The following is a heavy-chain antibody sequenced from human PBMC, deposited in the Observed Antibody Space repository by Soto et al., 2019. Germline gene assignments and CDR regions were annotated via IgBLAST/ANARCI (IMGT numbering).Heavy chain of an antibody. CDR2: ISAYNGNT. Sequence: ASVKVSCKASGYTFTSYGISWVRQAPGQGLEWMGWISAYNGNTNYAQKLQGRVTMTTDTSTSTAYMELRSLRCDDTAVYYCARDKSGFYDSGYWGQGTLVTVSS. CDR1: GYTFTSYG. J-gene: IGHJ4*02. V-gene: IGHV1-18*04. CDR3: ARDKSGFYDSGY. D-gene: IGHD3-3*01.